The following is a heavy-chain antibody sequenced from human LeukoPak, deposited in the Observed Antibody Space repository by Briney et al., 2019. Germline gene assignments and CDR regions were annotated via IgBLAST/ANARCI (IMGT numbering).Heavy chain of an antibody. Sequence: GGSLRLSCAASGFTFSSYAMHWVRQAPGKGLEWVAVMSYDGSNKYYADSVKGRFTISRDNSKNTLYLQMNSLRAEDTAVYYCARMSVDYYYYYMDVWGKGTTVTVSS. V-gene: IGHV3-30*04. CDR2: MSYDGSNK. CDR1: GFTFSSYA. J-gene: IGHJ6*03. CDR3: ARMSVDYYYYYMDV.